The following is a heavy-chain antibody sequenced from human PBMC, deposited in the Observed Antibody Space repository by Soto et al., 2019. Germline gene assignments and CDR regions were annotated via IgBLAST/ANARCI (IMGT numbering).Heavy chain of an antibody. Sequence: QVHLQESGPGLVRPSETLSLTCTVSGGSITGFFWNWIRQPPGKGLEHIGYIHNSGTTTYNPSLKSRVAMSLDASKNQVSLKLSSLSVADTAVYFCLRNGGYLGQGTLVTVSS. CDR3: LRNGGY. J-gene: IGHJ4*02. V-gene: IGHV4-59*08. CDR2: IHNSGTT. CDR1: GGSITGFF. D-gene: IGHD2-8*01.